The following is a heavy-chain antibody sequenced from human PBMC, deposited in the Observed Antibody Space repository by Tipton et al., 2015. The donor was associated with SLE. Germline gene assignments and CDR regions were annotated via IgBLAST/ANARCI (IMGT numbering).Heavy chain of an antibody. CDR3: VNREAAAGKKYFQY. J-gene: IGHJ1*01. V-gene: IGHV1-8*01. Sequence: QVQLVQSGAEVKKPGASVKVSCKASGYTFTSSHDINWVRQAAGQGLEWMGWMNPISGNTGSAQKFQGRVTMTRDNSISTAYMELSSLRSEDTAVYYCVNREAAAGKKYFQYWGQGTLVTVSS. CDR2: MNPISGNT. D-gene: IGHD6-13*01. CDR1: GYTFTSSHD.